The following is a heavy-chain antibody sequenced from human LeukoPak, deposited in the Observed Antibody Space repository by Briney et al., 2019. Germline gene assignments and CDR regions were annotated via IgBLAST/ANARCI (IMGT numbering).Heavy chain of an antibody. V-gene: IGHV3-33*01. CDR1: RFTFSSYG. D-gene: IGHD3-10*01. Sequence: GGSLRLSCAAFRFTFSSYGMHWVRQAPGKGLEGVADIWYEGSNRYYADSVKGRFTISRDNSKNTLYLQMNSLRAEDTAGYYCAREKDYYGSGNFDYGMDVGGQGTRDTVS. CDR3: AREKDYYGSGNFDYGMDV. J-gene: IGHJ6*01. CDR2: IWYEGSNR.